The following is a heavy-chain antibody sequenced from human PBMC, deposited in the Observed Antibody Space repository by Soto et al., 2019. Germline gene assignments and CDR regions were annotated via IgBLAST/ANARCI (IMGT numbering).Heavy chain of an antibody. CDR1: GFTFSSYA. CDR2: SSGSGGST. Sequence: PGGSLRLSCAASGFTFSSYAMSWVRQAPWKGLEWFSASSGSGGSTYYADSVKGRFTISRDNSKNTLYLQMNSLRAEDTAVYYCPKKIRYFDWLSDYWGQGTLVTVSP. J-gene: IGHJ4*02. V-gene: IGHV3-23*01. CDR3: PKKIRYFDWLSDY. D-gene: IGHD3-9*01.